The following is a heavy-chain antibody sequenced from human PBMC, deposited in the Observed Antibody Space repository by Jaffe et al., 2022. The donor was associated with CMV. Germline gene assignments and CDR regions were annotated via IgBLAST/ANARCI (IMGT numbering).Heavy chain of an antibody. CDR3: ARHGDDILTGYYSFDY. Sequence: QVQLQESGPGLVKPSETLSLTCTVSGGSISSYYWSWIRQPPGKGLEWIGYIYYSGSTNYNPSLKSRVTISVDTSKNQFSLKLSSVTAADTAVYYCARHGDDILTGYYSFDYWGQGTLVTVSS. CDR2: IYYSGST. D-gene: IGHD3-9*01. CDR1: GGSISSYY. V-gene: IGHV4-59*08. J-gene: IGHJ4*02.